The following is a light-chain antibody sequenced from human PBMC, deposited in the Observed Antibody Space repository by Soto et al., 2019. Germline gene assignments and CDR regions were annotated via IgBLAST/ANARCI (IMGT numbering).Light chain of an antibody. CDR1: QSLLHSSGYNY. V-gene: IGKV2-28*01. CDR3: MQPLQAPWT. Sequence: DVVMTQSPLSLPVTPGAPASISCRSSQSLLHSSGYNYLDWYRQQPGQSPQLLIYLGSNRASGVPDGCSGSGSGTDFTLRISRVEAEDVGVYYCMQPLQAPWTFGHGTNVQIK. CDR2: LGS. J-gene: IGKJ1*01.